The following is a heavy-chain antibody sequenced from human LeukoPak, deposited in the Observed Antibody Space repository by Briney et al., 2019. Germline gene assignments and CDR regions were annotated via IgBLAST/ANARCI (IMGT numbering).Heavy chain of an antibody. CDR3: TTGWTSTAHDGY. J-gene: IGHJ4*02. D-gene: IGHD4-17*01. CDR2: IKSKRDGETR. V-gene: IGHV3-15*05. Sequence: GGSLRLSCAASGFTFSSCAMSWVRQAPGKGLEWVGRIKSKRDGETRDYAAPVTGRFTISRDDSKNMLYLQISSLQSEDTAVYYCTTGWTSTAHDGYWGQGTLVTVSS. CDR1: GFTFSSCA.